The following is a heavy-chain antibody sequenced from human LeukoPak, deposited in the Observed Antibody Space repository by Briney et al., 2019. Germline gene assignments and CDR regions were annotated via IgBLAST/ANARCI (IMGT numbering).Heavy chain of an antibody. CDR2: ISSSSSYI. Sequence: PGGSLRLSCAASGFTFSSYSMNWVRQAPGKGLEWVSSISSSSSYIYYADSMKGRFTISRDNAKNSLYLQMNSLRAEDTAVYYCARGLGYCSGGSCRNWFDPWGQGTLVTVSS. CDR3: ARGLGYCSGGSCRNWFDP. J-gene: IGHJ5*02. D-gene: IGHD2-15*01. CDR1: GFTFSSYS. V-gene: IGHV3-21*01.